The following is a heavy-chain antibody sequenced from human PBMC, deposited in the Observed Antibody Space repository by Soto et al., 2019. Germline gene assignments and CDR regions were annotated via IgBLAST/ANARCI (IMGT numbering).Heavy chain of an antibody. CDR2: IYYSGST. Sequence: QVQLQESGPGLVKPSETLSLTCTVSGGSISSYYWSWIRQPPGKGLERIGYIYYSGSTNYNPSLKSRGTISVDTSKNQFSLKLSSVTAADTAVYYCARAMITFGGVIVGFDYWGQGTLVTVSS. V-gene: IGHV4-59*01. CDR3: ARAMITFGGVIVGFDY. D-gene: IGHD3-16*02. CDR1: GGSISSYY. J-gene: IGHJ4*02.